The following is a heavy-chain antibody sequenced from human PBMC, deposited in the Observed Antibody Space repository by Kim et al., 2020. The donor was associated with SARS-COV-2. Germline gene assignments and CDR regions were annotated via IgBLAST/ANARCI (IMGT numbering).Heavy chain of an antibody. J-gene: IGHJ3*02. CDR2: IYYSGST. D-gene: IGHD2-2*01. CDR3: ARVGCSSDRCSAFDI. CDR1: GGSISRYY. V-gene: IGHV4-59*01. Sequence: SETLSLTCTVSGGSISRYYWSWIRQPPGKGLEWIGNIYYSGSTNYNPSLKSRVTISVETSKNQFSLKLSSVTAADTAVFFCARVGCSSDRCSAFDILGQGTMVTGCS.